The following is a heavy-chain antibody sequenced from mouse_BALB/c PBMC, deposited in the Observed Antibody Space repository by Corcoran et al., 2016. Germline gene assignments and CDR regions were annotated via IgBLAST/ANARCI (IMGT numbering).Heavy chain of an antibody. CDR2: INTYTGEP. CDR3: VREKTSTADNFDY. D-gene: IGHD1-2*01. V-gene: IGHV9-1*02. J-gene: IGHJ2*01. Sequence: QIQLVQSGHELKKPGETVKISCKASGSTFTHYGMHWMTQAPGQGLKWMGWINTYTGEPTYADDFKGRFAFSLETSASTAYLQINNLKTEDMATNFCVREKTSTADNFDYWGQGTTLTVSS. CDR1: GSTFTHYG.